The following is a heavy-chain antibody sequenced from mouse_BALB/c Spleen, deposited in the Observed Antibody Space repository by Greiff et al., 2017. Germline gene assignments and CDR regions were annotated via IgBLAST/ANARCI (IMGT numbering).Heavy chain of an antibody. V-gene: IGHV1S81*02. D-gene: IGHD1-1*01. CDR3: TRWGITTVVANAMDY. J-gene: IGHJ4*01. CDR1: GYTFTSYY. CDR2: INPSNGGT. Sequence: VQLQQSGPELVKPGASVKMSCKASGYTFTSYYMYWVKQRPGQGLEWIGEINPSNGGTNFNEKFKSKATLTVDKSSSTAYMQLSSLTSEDSAVYYCTRWGITTVVANAMDYWGQGTSVTVSS.